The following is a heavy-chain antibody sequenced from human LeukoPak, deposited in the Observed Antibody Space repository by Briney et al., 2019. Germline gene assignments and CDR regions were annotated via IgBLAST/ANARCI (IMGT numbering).Heavy chain of an antibody. CDR1: SHSITSGDYY. Sequence: PSQTLSLTCTVASHSITSGDYYWGWLLQPAGKGLEVIAHINKKGGTFYNPPLKSRFSISIDTSKNQFSLKLTSVTAADTAVYFCAREHKSYGDYPYYFDSWGQGTLVTVSS. CDR2: INKKGGT. J-gene: IGHJ4*02. CDR3: AREHKSYGDYPYYFDS. D-gene: IGHD4-17*01. V-gene: IGHV4-30-4*01.